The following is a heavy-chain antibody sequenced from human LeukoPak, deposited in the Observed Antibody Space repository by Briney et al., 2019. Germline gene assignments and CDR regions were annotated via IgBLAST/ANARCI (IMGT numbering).Heavy chain of an antibody. CDR1: GFTFSSYW. J-gene: IGHJ6*02. CDR3: ARDFPNYDILTGRGGYGMDV. Sequence: GGSLRLSCAASGFTFSSYWMHWVRQAPGKGLVWVSRINSDGSSTSYADSVKGRLTISRDNAKNTLYLQMNSLRAEDTAVYYCARDFPNYDILTGRGGYGMDVWGQGTTVTVSS. D-gene: IGHD3-9*01. CDR2: INSDGSST. V-gene: IGHV3-74*01.